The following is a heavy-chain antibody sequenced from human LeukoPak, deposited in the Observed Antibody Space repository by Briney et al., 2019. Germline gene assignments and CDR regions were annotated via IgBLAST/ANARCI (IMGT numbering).Heavy chain of an antibody. CDR2: IRYDGSNK. Sequence: GGSLRLSCAASGFTFSSYGMHWVRQAPGKGLEWVAFIRYDGSNKYYADSVKGRFTISRDDSKNTLYPQMNSLRAEGTAVYYCASLGEDPRTSAGSERYDFWSGHNWFDPWGQGTLVTVSS. CDR3: ASLGEDPRTSAGSERYDFWSGHNWFDP. J-gene: IGHJ5*02. D-gene: IGHD3-3*01. CDR1: GFTFSSYG. V-gene: IGHV3-30*02.